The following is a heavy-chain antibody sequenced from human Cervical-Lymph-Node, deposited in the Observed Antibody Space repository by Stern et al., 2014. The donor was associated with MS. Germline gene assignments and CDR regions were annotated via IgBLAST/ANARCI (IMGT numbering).Heavy chain of an antibody. J-gene: IGHJ4*02. CDR1: GFSLSTSGVG. D-gene: IGHD6-19*01. V-gene: IGHV2-5*01. CDR2: IYWYDDK. CDR3: AHRLGAVAAFDY. Sequence: QVTLKESGPTLVKPTQTLTLTCTFSGFSLSTSGVGVGWIRQPPGKALEWLALIYWYDDKRYSPSLKSRVTITKDTSKNQVVLTMTNMDPVDTATYYCAHRLGAVAAFDYWGQGTLVTVSS.